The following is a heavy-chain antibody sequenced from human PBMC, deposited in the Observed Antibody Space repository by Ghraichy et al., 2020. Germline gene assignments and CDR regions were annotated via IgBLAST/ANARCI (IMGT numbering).Heavy chain of an antibody. V-gene: IGHV4-39*02. J-gene: IGHJ4*02. CDR3: ASGKVSLATAFDS. Sequence: TLSLTCIVSGGSISSRTYQWGWIRQPPGKGLEWIGTMYYSGSTYYNPSLKSRLTISVDTSKNHFSLKLSSVTAADTAVYFCASGKVSLATAFDSWGQGILVTVSS. CDR1: GGSISSRTYQ. D-gene: IGHD6-13*01. CDR2: MYYSGST.